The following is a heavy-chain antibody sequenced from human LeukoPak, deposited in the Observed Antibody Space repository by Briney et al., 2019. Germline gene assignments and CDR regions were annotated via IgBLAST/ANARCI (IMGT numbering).Heavy chain of an antibody. Sequence: GGSLRLSCAASGFSFSSYAMNWVRQAPRKGLEWVSLISGTGGSTYYADSVRGRFTISRDNSKNTLYLQMNSLRAEDTAVYYCAKGLNIAAAGTYYYYGMDVWGQGTTVIVSS. CDR1: GFSFSSYA. CDR2: ISGTGGST. D-gene: IGHD6-13*01. CDR3: AKGLNIAAAGTYYYYGMDV. J-gene: IGHJ6*02. V-gene: IGHV3-23*01.